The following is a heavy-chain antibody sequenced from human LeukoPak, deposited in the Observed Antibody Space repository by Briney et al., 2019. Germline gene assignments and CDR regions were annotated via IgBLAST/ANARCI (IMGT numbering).Heavy chain of an antibody. CDR1: GGSFSGYY. V-gene: IGHV4-34*01. Sequence: SETLSLTCAVYGGSFSGYYWSWIRQPPGKGLEWIGEINHSGSTNYNPSLKSRVTISVDTSKNQFSLKLSSVTAADTAVYYCARDKVAVAGTFDYWGQGTLVTVSS. J-gene: IGHJ4*02. CDR3: ARDKVAVAGTFDY. CDR2: INHSGST. D-gene: IGHD6-19*01.